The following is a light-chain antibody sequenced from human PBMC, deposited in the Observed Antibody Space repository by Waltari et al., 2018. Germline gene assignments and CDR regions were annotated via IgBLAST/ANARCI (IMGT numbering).Light chain of an antibody. J-gene: IGKJ1*01. Sequence: DIQMTQSPSSLSASVGDRVTITCRASQTISRYLNWYQQKPGQAPNLLIYAASSLQGGVPSRFSGSGSGIDFTLIITSLQPEDFATYYCQQTYSFTRTFGQGTKVEIK. CDR3: QQTYSFTRT. CDR2: AAS. V-gene: IGKV1-39*01. CDR1: QTISRY.